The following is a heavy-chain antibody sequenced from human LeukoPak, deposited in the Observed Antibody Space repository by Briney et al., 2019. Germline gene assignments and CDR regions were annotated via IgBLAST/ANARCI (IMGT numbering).Heavy chain of an antibody. CDR3: AKDYGGNSDAFDI. D-gene: IGHD4-23*01. CDR2: ISGSGSST. J-gene: IGHJ3*02. CDR1: GFTFSSYA. Sequence: GGSLRLSCAASGFTFSSYAVSWVRQAPGKGLEWVSSISGSGSSTYYADSVKGRFTISRDNSKNTLYLQMNSLRAEDTALYSCAKDYGGNSDAFDIWGQGTVVTVSS. V-gene: IGHV3-23*01.